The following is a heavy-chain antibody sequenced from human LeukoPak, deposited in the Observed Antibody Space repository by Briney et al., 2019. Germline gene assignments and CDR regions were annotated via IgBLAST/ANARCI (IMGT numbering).Heavy chain of an antibody. V-gene: IGHV3-30*18. Sequence: GGSLRLSCAASGFTFSSYGMHWVRQAPGKGLEWVAVISYDGSNKYYADSVKGRFTISRDNSKNTLYLQMNSLRAEDTAAYYCAKGAIYDILPDFDYWGQGTLVTVSS. J-gene: IGHJ4*02. CDR3: AKGAIYDILPDFDY. CDR1: GFTFSSYG. D-gene: IGHD3-9*01. CDR2: ISYDGSNK.